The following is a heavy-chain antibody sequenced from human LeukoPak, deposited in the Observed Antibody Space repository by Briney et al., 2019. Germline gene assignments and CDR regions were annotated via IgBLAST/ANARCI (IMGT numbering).Heavy chain of an antibody. Sequence: GGSLRLSCAASGFIFSSAWMSWVRQTPGQGLEWVSYITSDSSTMFYADSVKGRFTASRDNAENSMYLQMNSLRAEDTAVYYCARVALRPIDYSNPEFDPWGQGTLVTVSS. CDR2: ITSDSSTM. V-gene: IGHV3-48*01. J-gene: IGHJ5*02. CDR3: ARVALRPIDYSNPEFDP. D-gene: IGHD4-11*01. CDR1: GFIFSSAW.